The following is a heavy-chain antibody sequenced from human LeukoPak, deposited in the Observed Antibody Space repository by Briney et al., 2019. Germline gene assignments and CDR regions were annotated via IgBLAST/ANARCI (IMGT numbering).Heavy chain of an antibody. CDR3: AKISLAYYDSSGYYGWFDP. J-gene: IGHJ5*02. V-gene: IGHV3-30*02. CDR1: GFTFSNYG. Sequence: GGSLRLSCAASGFTFSNYGMHWVRQAPGKGLEWLAFIRYDGINKYYSDSVKGRFTISRDNSKNTLYLQMNSLRAEDTAVYYCAKISLAYYDSSGYYGWFDPWGQGTLVTVSS. CDR2: IRYDGINK. D-gene: IGHD3-22*01.